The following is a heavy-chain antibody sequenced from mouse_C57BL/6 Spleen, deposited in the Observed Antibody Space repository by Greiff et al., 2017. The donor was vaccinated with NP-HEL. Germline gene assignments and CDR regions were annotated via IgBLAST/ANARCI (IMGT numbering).Heavy chain of an antibody. D-gene: IGHD3-2*02. V-gene: IGHV14-4*01. Sequence: VQLKQSGAELVRPGASVKLSCTASGFNITDDYMHWVKQRPEQGLEWIGWIDPENGDTEYASKFQGKATITADTSSNTAYLQLSSLTSEDTAFYYCTTDLDSSGYSFDYWGQGTTLTVSS. CDR1: GFNITDDY. CDR2: IDPENGDT. CDR3: TTDLDSSGYSFDY. J-gene: IGHJ2*01.